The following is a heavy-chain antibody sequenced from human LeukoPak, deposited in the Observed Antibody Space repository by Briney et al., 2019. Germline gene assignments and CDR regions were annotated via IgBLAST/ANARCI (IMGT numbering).Heavy chain of an antibody. V-gene: IGHV3-9*01. D-gene: IGHD3-22*01. CDR2: ISWNSGSI. CDR1: GFTFDDYA. Sequence: GRSLRLSCAASGFTFDDYAMHWVRQAPGKGLEWVSGISWNSGSIGYADSVKGRFTIFRDNAKNSLYLQMNSLRAEDTALYYCAKDRHYDSSGYSFDYWGQGTLVTVSS. CDR3: AKDRHYDSSGYSFDY. J-gene: IGHJ4*02.